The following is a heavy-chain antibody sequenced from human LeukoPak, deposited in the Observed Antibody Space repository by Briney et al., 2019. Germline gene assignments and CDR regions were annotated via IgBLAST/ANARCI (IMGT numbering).Heavy chain of an antibody. V-gene: IGHV1-46*01. D-gene: IGHD3-22*01. Sequence: ASVKVSCKASGYTFTSYYMHWVRQAPGQGLEWMGIINPSGGSTSYAQKFQGRVTMTRDTSTSTVYVELSSLRSEDTAVYYCATGKEYYYDSSGYWRPFDYWGQGTLVTVSS. CDR3: ATGKEYYYDSSGYWRPFDY. CDR2: INPSGGST. J-gene: IGHJ4*02. CDR1: GYTFTSYY.